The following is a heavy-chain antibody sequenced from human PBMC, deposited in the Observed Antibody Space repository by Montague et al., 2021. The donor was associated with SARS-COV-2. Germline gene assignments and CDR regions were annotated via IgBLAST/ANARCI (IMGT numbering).Heavy chain of an antibody. CDR3: ARSKPVSSFYYYYGMDV. CDR2: IQTSGTS. CDR1: GDSMSSGSYF. D-gene: IGHD1-14*01. V-gene: IGHV4-61*09. J-gene: IGHJ6*02. Sequence: TLSLTCSVSGDSMSSGSYFWTWIRQPAGKGLEWIGHIQTSGTSNYNPSLRSRITMSIDTSRNQFSLEVRSVTAADTAVYFCARSKPVSSFYYYYGMDVWGQGTTVTVSS.